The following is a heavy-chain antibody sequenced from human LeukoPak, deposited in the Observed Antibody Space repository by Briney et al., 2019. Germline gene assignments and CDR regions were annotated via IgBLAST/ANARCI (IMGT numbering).Heavy chain of an antibody. V-gene: IGHV1-2*06. CDR3: ARDLISTPYWELDY. Sequence: GASVKVSXKTSGYTFAGYFLHWVRQAPTQGLQWMGRINANSGDTDLAQDFQDRVTMTRDTSIYTAYMELSSLTSDDTAIHYCARDLISTPYWELDYWGQGTLVAVSS. CDR2: INANSGDT. D-gene: IGHD1-26*01. J-gene: IGHJ4*02. CDR1: GYTFAGYF.